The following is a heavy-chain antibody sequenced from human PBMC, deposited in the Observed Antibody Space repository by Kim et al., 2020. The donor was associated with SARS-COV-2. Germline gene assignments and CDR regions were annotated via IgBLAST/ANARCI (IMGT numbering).Heavy chain of an antibody. J-gene: IGHJ4*02. Sequence: GGSLRLSCAASGFTFSSYWMHWVRQAPGKGLVWVSRINTDATSTSSADSAKGRFSVSRDNAKNTLYLQMNRLRAEDTAVYYCARDHSPISYGFLGARWGQGTLVTVSS. CDR3: ARDHSPISYGFLGAR. CDR2: INTDATST. V-gene: IGHV3-74*01. D-gene: IGHD5-18*01. CDR1: GFTFSSYW.